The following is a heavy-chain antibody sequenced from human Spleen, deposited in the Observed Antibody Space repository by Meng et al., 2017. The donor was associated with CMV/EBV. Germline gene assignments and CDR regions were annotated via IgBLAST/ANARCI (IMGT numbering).Heavy chain of an antibody. D-gene: IGHD2-2*01. CDR1: DGSFSGHF. J-gene: IGHJ5*02. CDR2: INHSGST. CDR3: AREAYCGGTSCYRGFDP. V-gene: IGHV4-34*01. Sequence: GSLRLSCAVYDGSFSGHFWTWIRQSPGKGLEWIGEINHSGSTNYNPSLKSRVTISVDTSKNQFSLKLSSVTAADTAVYHCAREAYCGGTSCYRGFDPWGQGTLVTVSS.